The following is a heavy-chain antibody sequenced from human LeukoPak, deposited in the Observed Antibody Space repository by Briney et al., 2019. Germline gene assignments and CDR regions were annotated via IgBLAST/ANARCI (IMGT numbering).Heavy chain of an antibody. D-gene: IGHD5-24*01. CDR3: ARVMDGDGFSPDY. CDR1: GFTFSSYG. Sequence: GRSLRLSCAASGFTFSSYGMHWARQAPGKGLEWVAVIWYDGSNKYYAASVKGRFTISRDNSKYTLYLQMNSLRAEDTAVYYCARVMDGDGFSPDYWGQGTLVTVSS. CDR2: IWYDGSNK. J-gene: IGHJ4*02. V-gene: IGHV3-33*01.